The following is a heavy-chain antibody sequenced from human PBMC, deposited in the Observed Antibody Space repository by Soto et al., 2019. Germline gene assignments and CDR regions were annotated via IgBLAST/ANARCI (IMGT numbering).Heavy chain of an antibody. CDR3: ARVVQFYDGSGYSFYYFDY. CDR1: GDSINSADYY. D-gene: IGHD3-22*01. J-gene: IGHJ4*02. CDR2: IYYSRSD. Sequence: PSETLSLTCTVSGDSINSADYYWSWLRQPPGKGLEWIGYIYYSRSDYYNPSLGRRATITIDTSRNQFTLNLMSVTAADTAVYYCARVVQFYDGSGYSFYYFDYWGQGALVTVSS. V-gene: IGHV4-30-4*01.